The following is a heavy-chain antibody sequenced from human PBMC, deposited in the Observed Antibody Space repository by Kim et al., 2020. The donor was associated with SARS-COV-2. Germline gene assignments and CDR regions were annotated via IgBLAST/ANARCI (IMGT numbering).Heavy chain of an antibody. CDR1: GGSISSYY. V-gene: IGHV4-59*13. CDR2: IYYSGST. D-gene: IGHD2-2*01. J-gene: IGHJ3*02. CDR3: ASADLIVVGAFDI. Sequence: SETLSLTCTVSGGSISSYYWSWIRQPPGKGLEWIGYIYYSGSTNYNPSLKSRVTISVDTSKNQFSLKLSSVTAADTAVYYCASADLIVVGAFDIWGQGTMVTVSS.